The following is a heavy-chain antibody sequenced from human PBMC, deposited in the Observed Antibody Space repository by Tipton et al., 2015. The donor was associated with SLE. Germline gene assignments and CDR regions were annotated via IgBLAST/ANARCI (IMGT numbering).Heavy chain of an antibody. J-gene: IGHJ6*01. CDR3: ARGDVASLPSYGMDG. V-gene: IGHV3-49*04. CDR1: GFTFGDYA. Sequence: SLRLSCRTSGFTFGDYAMTWVRQAPGKGLEWVGFIRSNIYGGTTEYAASVRGRFTISRDDSESIVSLQMDSLRSEDTGVYYCARGDVASLPSYGMDGWGQGTTVSVSS. CDR2: IRSNIYGGTT.